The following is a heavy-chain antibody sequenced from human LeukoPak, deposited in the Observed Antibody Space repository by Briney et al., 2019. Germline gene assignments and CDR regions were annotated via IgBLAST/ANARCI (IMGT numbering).Heavy chain of an antibody. J-gene: IGHJ2*01. D-gene: IGHD5-12*01. CDR2: ISHSGST. CDR3: ARALVRATMVWYFDL. Sequence: PAETLSLTCAVSGGSFSGYYWSWIRQPPGKGLEWIGEISHSGSTNYSPSLKSRVTISVDTSKNQFSLNLSSVTAADTAVYYCARALVRATMVWYFDLWGRGTLFTLSS. V-gene: IGHV4-34*01. CDR1: GGSFSGYY.